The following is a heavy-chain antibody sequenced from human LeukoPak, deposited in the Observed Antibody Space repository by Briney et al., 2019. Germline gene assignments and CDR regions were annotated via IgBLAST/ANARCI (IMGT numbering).Heavy chain of an antibody. CDR3: ARIGYSSSSFDY. D-gene: IGHD6-6*01. V-gene: IGHV3-7*01. CDR1: GFTFSSYW. Sequence: GGSLRLSCAASGFTFSSYWMSWVRQAPGKGLEWVANIKQDGSVKYYVYSVKGRFTISRDNAKISLYLQMNSLRAEDTALYYCARIGYSSSSFDYWDQGALVTVSS. J-gene: IGHJ4*02. CDR2: IKQDGSVK.